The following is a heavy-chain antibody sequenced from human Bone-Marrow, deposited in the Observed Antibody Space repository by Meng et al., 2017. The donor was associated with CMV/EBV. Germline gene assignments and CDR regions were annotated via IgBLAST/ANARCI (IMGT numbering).Heavy chain of an antibody. D-gene: IGHD3-10*01. CDR3: ARSLLSGLDV. Sequence: SCAASGFTLNTVIMNWVRQAPGKGLEWVSALSSSSSYKYYADSVKGRFTISRDNAKNSLYLQMDSLRAEDTAVYYCARSLLSGLDVWGQGTTVTVSS. CDR2: LSSSSSYK. V-gene: IGHV3-21*01. CDR1: GFTLNTVI. J-gene: IGHJ6*02.